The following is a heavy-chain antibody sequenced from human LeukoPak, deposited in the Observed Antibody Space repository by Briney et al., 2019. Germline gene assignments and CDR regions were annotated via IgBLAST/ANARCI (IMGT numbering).Heavy chain of an antibody. CDR1: GFSFSSYS. CDR2: IRTSRSYI. J-gene: IGHJ4*02. CDR3: ARAGRLRWNFDY. Sequence: PGGSLRLSCAASGFSFSSYSMNWVRQAPGKGLEWVASIRTSRSYIYYADSLKGRFNNSIHNAKNSLYLQMNSLRAEDTAVYYCARAGRLRWNFDYWGQGTLVTVSS. V-gene: IGHV3-21*01. D-gene: IGHD1-1*01.